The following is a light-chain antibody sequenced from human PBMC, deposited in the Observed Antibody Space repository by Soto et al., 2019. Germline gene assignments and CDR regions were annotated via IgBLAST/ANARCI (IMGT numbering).Light chain of an antibody. CDR2: GTS. CDR3: KQYGSSPWT. V-gene: IGKV3-20*01. J-gene: IGKJ1*01. Sequence: ETVLPQSPGSLSVCLVYRATLSGSASQTVSNSYLAWYQQKPGQAPRLLIYGTSSRATGIPDRFSGSGSGKDFTLTINRMEPEDFVIYYCKQYGSSPWTCGQGTKGDIK. CDR1: QTVSNSY.